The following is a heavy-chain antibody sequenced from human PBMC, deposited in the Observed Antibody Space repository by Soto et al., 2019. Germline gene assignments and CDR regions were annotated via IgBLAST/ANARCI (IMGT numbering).Heavy chain of an antibody. CDR3: ARDLGSSDIVVVPAASNDY. CDR1: GYTFTSYG. V-gene: IGHV1-18*01. J-gene: IGHJ4*02. Sequence: QVQLVQSGAEVKKPGASVKVSCKASGYTFTSYGISWVRQAPGQGLEWMGWISAYNGNTNYAQKLQGRVTMTTDTSTSTAYMELRSLRSDDTAVYYYARDLGSSDIVVVPAASNDYWGQGTLVTVSS. CDR2: ISAYNGNT. D-gene: IGHD2-2*01.